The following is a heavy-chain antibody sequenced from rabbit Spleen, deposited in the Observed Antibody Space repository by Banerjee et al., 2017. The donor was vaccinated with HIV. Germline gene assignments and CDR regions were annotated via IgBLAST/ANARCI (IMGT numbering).Heavy chain of an antibody. CDR3: VRAGVYAGSNSYTGFDFNL. CDR2: IDSGSSGFT. J-gene: IGHJ4*01. V-gene: IGHV1S45*01. D-gene: IGHD4-2*01. Sequence: QEQLEESGGGLVKPEGSLTLTCTASGFSFSSSYWMCWVRQAPGKGLEWIACIDSGSSGFTYFASWAKGRFTISKTSSTTVTLQMTSLTGADTATYFCVRAGVYAGSNSYTGFDFNLWGQGTLVTVS. CDR1: GFSFSSSYW.